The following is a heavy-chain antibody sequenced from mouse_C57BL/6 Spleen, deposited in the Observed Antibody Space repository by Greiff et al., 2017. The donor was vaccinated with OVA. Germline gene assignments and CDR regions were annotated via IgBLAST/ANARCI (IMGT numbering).Heavy chain of an antibody. CDR1: GYTFTNYW. J-gene: IGHJ4*01. D-gene: IGHD2-3*01. Sequence: VQLQQSGAELVRPGTSVKMSCKASGYTFTNYWIGWAKQRPGHGLEWIGDIYPGGGYTNYNEKFKGKATLTADKSSSTAYMQFSSLTSEDSAIYYCARTGYDLGGYAMDYWGQGTSVTVSS. CDR2: IYPGGGYT. CDR3: ARTGYDLGGYAMDY. V-gene: IGHV1-63*01.